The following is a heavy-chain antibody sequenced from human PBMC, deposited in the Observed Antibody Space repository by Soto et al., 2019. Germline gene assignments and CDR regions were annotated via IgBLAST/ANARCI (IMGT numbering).Heavy chain of an antibody. CDR2: INPETGAT. CDR3: ARERYQVISDGMDV. CDR1: GYTFTGYY. J-gene: IGHJ6*02. D-gene: IGHD2-2*01. V-gene: IGHV1-2*02. Sequence: QVQLVQSGADVKTPGASVRVSCKASGYTFTGYYVHWVREAPGQGLEWMGWINPETGATSYAQKFQGRVTLSRDTSLNTAYLELSSLRFDDAAVYFCARERYQVISDGMDVWGQGTTVTVSS.